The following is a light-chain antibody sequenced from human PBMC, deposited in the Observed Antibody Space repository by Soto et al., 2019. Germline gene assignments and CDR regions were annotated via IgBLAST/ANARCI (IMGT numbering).Light chain of an antibody. Sequence: EIVLTQSPATLSLSPGERATLSCRASQSVSSYLAWYQQNPGQAPRLLIYDASNSATGIPARFSGSGSGTDFTLTISSLAPEDLAVYYCQQRSSWPPYTFGQGTKLEIK. J-gene: IGKJ2*01. CDR1: QSVSSY. CDR2: DAS. V-gene: IGKV3-11*01. CDR3: QQRSSWPPYT.